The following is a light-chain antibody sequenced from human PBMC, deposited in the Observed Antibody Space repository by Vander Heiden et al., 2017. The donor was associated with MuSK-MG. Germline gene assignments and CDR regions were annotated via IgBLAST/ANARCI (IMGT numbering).Light chain of an antibody. CDR3: QQYDNLPPGVT. CDR1: QDISNY. CDR2: DAS. Sequence: DIQMTQSPSSLSASVGDRVTITCQASQDISNYLNWYQQKPGKAPKLLIYDASNLETGVPSRFSGSGSGTDFTFTISSLQPEDIATYYCQQYDNLPPGVTFGPRTKVDIK. J-gene: IGKJ3*01. V-gene: IGKV1-33*01.